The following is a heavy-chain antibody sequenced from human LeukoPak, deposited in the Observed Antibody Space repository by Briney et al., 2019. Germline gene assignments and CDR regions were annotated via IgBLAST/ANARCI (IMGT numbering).Heavy chain of an antibody. CDR3: ATTGYSSSWYQIYYYYYMDV. D-gene: IGHD6-13*01. Sequence: GGSLRLSCAASGFTFSSYEMNWIRQAPGKGLEWISYISNSGSTKYYADSVKGRFTISRDNAKNSLYLQMNSLRAEDTAAYYCATTGYSSSWYQIYYYYYMDVWGKGTTVTVSS. CDR2: ISNSGSTK. V-gene: IGHV3-48*03. CDR1: GFTFSSYE. J-gene: IGHJ6*03.